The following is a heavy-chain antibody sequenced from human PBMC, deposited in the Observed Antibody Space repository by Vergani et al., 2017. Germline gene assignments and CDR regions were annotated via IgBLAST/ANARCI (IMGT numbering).Heavy chain of an antibody. CDR3: AKGERDILTDGALPSFDY. V-gene: IGHV3-23*01. CDR1: GFTFSSYA. D-gene: IGHD3-9*01. J-gene: IGHJ4*02. Sequence: EVQLLESGGGLVQPGGSLRLSCAASGFTFSSYAMSWVRQAPGKGLEWVSAISGSGGSTYYADSVKGRFTISRDNSKNTLYLQMNSLRAEDTAVYYCAKGERDILTDGALPSFDYWGQGTLVTVSS. CDR2: ISGSGGST.